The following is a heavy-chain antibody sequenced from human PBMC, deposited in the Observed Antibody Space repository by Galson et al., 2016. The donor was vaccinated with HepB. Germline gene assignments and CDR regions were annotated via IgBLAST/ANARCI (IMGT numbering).Heavy chain of an antibody. V-gene: IGHV5-51*01. Sequence: QSGAEVKKPGESLKISCSGSGYIFTNYWIGWVRQMPGKGLEWMGIIYPGDSDTRYSPSFQGQVTISADKSFTTAYLQWSTLKASDTAMYYCTKHAGPCSWKGPRGFDIWGQGKMVTVSS. D-gene: IGHD1-1*01. CDR2: IYPGDSDT. CDR1: GYIFTNYW. CDR3: TKHAGPCSWKGPRGFDI. J-gene: IGHJ3*02.